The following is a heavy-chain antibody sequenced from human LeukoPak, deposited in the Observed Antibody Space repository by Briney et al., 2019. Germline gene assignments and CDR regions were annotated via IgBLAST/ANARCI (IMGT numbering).Heavy chain of an antibody. Sequence: GGSLRLSCGVSGFTFTNYWMSWVRQAPGKGLEWVANINQDGSEKYYVDSVKGRLTISRDNAKNSMYLQMNSLRAEDTAIYFCARDRWGGSYAPSFDYWGQGTLVIVSS. J-gene: IGHJ4*02. CDR1: GFTFTNYW. D-gene: IGHD1-26*01. CDR2: INQDGSEK. V-gene: IGHV3-7*01. CDR3: ARDRWGGSYAPSFDY.